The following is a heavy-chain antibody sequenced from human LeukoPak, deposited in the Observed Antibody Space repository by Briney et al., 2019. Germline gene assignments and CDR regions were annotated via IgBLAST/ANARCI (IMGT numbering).Heavy chain of an antibody. CDR1: GFTFSSYG. J-gene: IGHJ3*02. V-gene: IGHV3-33*08. CDR2: IWYDGSNK. D-gene: IGHD3-22*01. CDR3: ARDTAHYYDSSGYYDAFDI. Sequence: PGGSLRLSCAASGFTFSSYGMHWVRQAPGKGLEWVAVIWYDGSNKYYADSVKGRFTISRDNSKNTLYLQMNSLRAEDTAVYYCARDTAHYYDSSGYYDAFDIWGQGTMVTVSS.